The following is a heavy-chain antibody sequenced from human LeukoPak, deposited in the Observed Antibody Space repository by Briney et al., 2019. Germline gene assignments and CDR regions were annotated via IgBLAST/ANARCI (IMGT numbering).Heavy chain of an antibody. CDR1: GGSISSYY. J-gene: IGHJ3*02. CDR2: IYYSGST. V-gene: IGHV4-59*01. CDR3: ARDRYGGGDAFDI. Sequence: SETLSLTCTVSGGSISSYYWSWIRQPPGKGLEWIGYIYYSGSTNYNPSLESRVTISVDTSKNQFSLKLSSVTAADTAVYYCARDRYGGGDAFDIWGQGTMVTVSS. D-gene: IGHD4-23*01.